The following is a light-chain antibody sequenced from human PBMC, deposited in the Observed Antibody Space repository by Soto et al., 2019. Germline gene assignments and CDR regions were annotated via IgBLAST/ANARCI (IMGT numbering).Light chain of an antibody. CDR1: SSDVGGYNY. J-gene: IGLJ1*01. Sequence: SALTQPASVSGSPGQSITISCTGTSSDVGGYNYVSWYQQHPGKAPKLMIYDVSNRPSGVSNRFSVSKSGNTASLTISVLQAEDAADYYCSSYTSSSTPYVFGTGTKGTVL. CDR3: SSYTSSSTPYV. V-gene: IGLV2-14*01. CDR2: DVS.